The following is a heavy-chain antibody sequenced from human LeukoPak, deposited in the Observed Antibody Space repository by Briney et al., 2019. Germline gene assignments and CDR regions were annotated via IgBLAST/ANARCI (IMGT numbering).Heavy chain of an antibody. CDR3: ARAHRLVLHYFDS. Sequence: SETLSLTCAVSGGSISRSGYSWSWIRQPPGKGLDWIAYIYYTGSTYYNPSLKSRVTISLDTSKNQFSLKLTSVTAADTAVYYCARAHRLVLHYFDSWGQGTLVTVSS. CDR1: GGSISRSGYS. V-gene: IGHV4-30-4*07. CDR2: IYYTGST. D-gene: IGHD2-15*01. J-gene: IGHJ4*02.